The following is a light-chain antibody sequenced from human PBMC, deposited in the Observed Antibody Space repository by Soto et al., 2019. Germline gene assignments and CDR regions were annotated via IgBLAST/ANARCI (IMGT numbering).Light chain of an antibody. CDR2: DVT. V-gene: IGLV2-14*01. Sequence: QSVMSQPASVSGTPGHSITVSCTGTSSDVNGYNYVSWYQQYPGKVPRLMIYDVTNRPSGVSNRFSSSKSGNTASLTISGLQAEDEAAYYCSSYRRGSTYVFGTGTKVTVL. CDR1: SSDVNGYNY. J-gene: IGLJ1*01. CDR3: SSYRRGSTYV.